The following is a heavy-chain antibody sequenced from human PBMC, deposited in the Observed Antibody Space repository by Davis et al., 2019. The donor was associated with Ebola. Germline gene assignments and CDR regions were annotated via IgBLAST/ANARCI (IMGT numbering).Heavy chain of an antibody. CDR2: ISYDGSNK. D-gene: IGHD1-26*01. J-gene: IGHJ4*02. CDR1: GFTFSSYS. CDR3: ARDQGGELPYYYFDY. V-gene: IGHV3-30*03. Sequence: GESLKISCAASGFTFSSYSMNWVRQAPGKGLEWVAVISYDGSNKYYADSVKGRFTISRDNSKNTLYLQMNSLRAEDTAVYYCARDQGGELPYYYFDYWGQGTLVTVSS.